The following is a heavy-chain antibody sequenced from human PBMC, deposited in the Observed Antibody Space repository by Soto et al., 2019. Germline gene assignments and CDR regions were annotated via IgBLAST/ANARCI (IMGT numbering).Heavy chain of an antibody. CDR2: IYNTGRT. CDR1: GFTISSNY. D-gene: IGHD3-22*01. CDR3: AKTPDSSGPGVTFDY. Sequence: PGGSLRLSCAASGFTISSNYMSWVRQAPGKGLEWVSIIYNTGRTYYADSVKGRFTISRDNSKNTLYLQMNSLRAEDTAVYYCAKTPDSSGPGVTFDYWGQGTLVTVSS. V-gene: IGHV3-53*01. J-gene: IGHJ4*02.